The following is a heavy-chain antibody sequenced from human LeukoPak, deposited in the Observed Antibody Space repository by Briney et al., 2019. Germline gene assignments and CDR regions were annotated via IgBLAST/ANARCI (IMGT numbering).Heavy chain of an antibody. Sequence: GGSLRLSCVGSGFTFSSYWMTWVRQAPGKGLEWVAMMSYDGSNKYTDSVKGRFTISRDNSKNMVDLYMSNLKIEDTAVYYCARDSWGFDFWGQGTLVTVSS. V-gene: IGHV3-30*03. CDR2: MSYDGSNK. CDR1: GFTFSSYW. CDR3: ARDSWGFDF. J-gene: IGHJ4*02. D-gene: IGHD7-27*01.